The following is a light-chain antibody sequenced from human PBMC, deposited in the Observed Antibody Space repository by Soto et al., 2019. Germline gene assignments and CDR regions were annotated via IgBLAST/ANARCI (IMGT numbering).Light chain of an antibody. CDR1: SSDVGAYNS. CDR2: DVS. V-gene: IGLV2-14*01. Sequence: QTVLTQPASVSGSPGQSIAISCTGTSSDVGAYNSVSWYQQCPGKAPKLMIHDVSNRPSGVSDRFSGSKSGNTASLTISGLQAEDEADYYCSSYTSSSSYVFGSGTKLTVL. CDR3: SSYTSSSSYV. J-gene: IGLJ1*01.